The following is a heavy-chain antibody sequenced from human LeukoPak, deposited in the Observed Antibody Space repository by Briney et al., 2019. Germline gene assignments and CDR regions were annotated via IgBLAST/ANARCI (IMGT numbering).Heavy chain of an antibody. D-gene: IGHD1-1*01. CDR3: ARDRGQHAFDI. CDR2: INPSGGST. CDR1: GYTLTSYF. J-gene: IGHJ3*02. V-gene: IGHV1-46*01. Sequence: ASVKVSCKASGYTLTSYFMHWVRQAPGQGLEWMGIINPSGGSTSYAQKFQGGVTMTRDMPTTTVYMELSSLRSEDTVVYYCARDRGQHAFDIWGQGTMVTVSS.